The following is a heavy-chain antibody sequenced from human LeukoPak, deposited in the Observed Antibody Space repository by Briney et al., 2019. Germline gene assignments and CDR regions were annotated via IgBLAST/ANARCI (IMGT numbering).Heavy chain of an antibody. J-gene: IGHJ4*02. CDR2: ISGSGGST. Sequence: PEGSLRLSCAASGFTFSSYAMGWVRQAPGKGLEWVSLISGSGGSTYYADSVKGRFTVSRDNSKNTEYLQMNSLRAEDTAIYYCAKDDDDGDHVVVDHWGQGTLVTVSS. V-gene: IGHV3-23*01. D-gene: IGHD4-17*01. CDR1: GFTFSSYA. CDR3: AKDDDDGDHVVVDH.